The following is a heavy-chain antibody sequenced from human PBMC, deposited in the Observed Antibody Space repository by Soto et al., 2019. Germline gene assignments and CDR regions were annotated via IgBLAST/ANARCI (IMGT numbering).Heavy chain of an antibody. CDR2: IIPILDIA. J-gene: IGHJ5*02. Sequence: QVQLVQSGTEVKKPGSSVKVSCKASGGTLSTYTINWVRQAPGQGLEWMGRIIPILDIADYAQKFQGRVTITADKSTSTAYMELTSLKSEDTAVYYCARALPPVIVLTAVSHGWFDPWGQGTLVTVSS. CDR1: GGTLSTYT. D-gene: IGHD7-27*01. CDR3: ARALPPVIVLTAVSHGWFDP. V-gene: IGHV1-69*02.